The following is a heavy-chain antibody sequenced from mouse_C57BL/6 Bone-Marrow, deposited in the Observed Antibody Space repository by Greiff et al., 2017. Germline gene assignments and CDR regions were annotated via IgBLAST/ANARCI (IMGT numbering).Heavy chain of an antibody. CDR1: GYTFTSYW. D-gene: IGHD1-1*01. CDR2: IDPENGDT. V-gene: IGHV14-4*01. J-gene: IGHJ3*01. CDR3: TVFYYGSMWFAY. Sequence: VQLKQPGAELVKPGASVKMSCQASGYTFTSYWITWVKQRPGQGLEWIGWIDPENGDTEYASKFQGKATITADTSSNTAYLQLSSLTSEDTAVYYCTVFYYGSMWFAYWGQGTLVTVSA.